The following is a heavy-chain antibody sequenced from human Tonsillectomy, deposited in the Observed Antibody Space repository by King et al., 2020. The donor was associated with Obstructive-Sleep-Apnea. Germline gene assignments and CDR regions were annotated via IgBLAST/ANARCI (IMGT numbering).Heavy chain of an antibody. V-gene: IGHV5-51*01. J-gene: IGHJ3*02. CDR2: IYPGDSDT. CDR3: ARPGYYYDSISGAFDI. Sequence: QLVQSGAEVKKPGESLKISCKGSGYSFTSYWIVLVRQMPGKGLEWMGIIYPGDSDTRDSPSFQGKVTISADKSISTAYLQWSSLKASDTAMYYCARPGYYYDSISGAFDIWGQGTMVTVSS. CDR1: GYSFTSYW. D-gene: IGHD3-22*01.